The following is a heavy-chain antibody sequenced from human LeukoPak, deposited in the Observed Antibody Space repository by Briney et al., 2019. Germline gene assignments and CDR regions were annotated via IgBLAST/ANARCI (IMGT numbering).Heavy chain of an antibody. CDR3: ARGHRYYDILTGYYTRIYYYYMDV. CDR2: IYYSGST. CDR1: GGSISSSSYY. V-gene: IGHV4-39*07. J-gene: IGHJ6*03. Sequence: SETLSLTCTVSGGSISSSSYYWGWIRQPPGKGLEWIGSIYYSGSTYYNPSLKSRVTISVDTSKNQFSLKLSSVTAADTAVYYCARGHRYYDILTGYYTRIYYYYMDVWGKGTTVTVSS. D-gene: IGHD3-9*01.